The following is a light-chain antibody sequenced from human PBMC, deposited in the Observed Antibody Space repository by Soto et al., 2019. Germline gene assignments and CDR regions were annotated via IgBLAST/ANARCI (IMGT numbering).Light chain of an antibody. CDR3: QMRSSWPPYT. CDR1: QSVGTY. V-gene: IGKV3-11*01. CDR2: DAS. J-gene: IGKJ2*01. Sequence: EFVLTQSPATLSLSPGEGASLSCWASQSVGTYMAWYQHKPGQPPRLLIYDASKMSTGIPARFSGSGSATNLTFTISSLEPADFALYFCQMRSSWPPYTFAQGTKVE.